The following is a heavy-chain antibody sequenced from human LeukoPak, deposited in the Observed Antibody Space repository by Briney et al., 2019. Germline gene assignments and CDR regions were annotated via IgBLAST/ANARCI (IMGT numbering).Heavy chain of an antibody. CDR3: AKDDTPYGSGDFPVGY. CDR2: ISYDGSNK. Sequence: PGRSLRLSCAASGFTFSSYGMHWVRQAPGKGLEWVAVISYDGSNKYYADSVKGRFTISRDNSENTLYLQMNSLRAEDTAVYYCAKDDTPYGSGDFPVGYWGQGTLVTVSS. J-gene: IGHJ4*02. V-gene: IGHV3-30*18. CDR1: GFTFSSYG. D-gene: IGHD3-10*01.